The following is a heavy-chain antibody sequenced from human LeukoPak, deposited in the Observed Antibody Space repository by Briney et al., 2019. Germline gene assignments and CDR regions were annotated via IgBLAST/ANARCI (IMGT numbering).Heavy chain of an antibody. V-gene: IGHV3-23*01. CDR3: ATYSRSLFRHFDY. CDR2: ITDSGDNT. D-gene: IGHD6-6*01. CDR1: GFTFSTYA. J-gene: IGHJ4*02. Sequence: GGSPRLSCAASGFTFSTYAMSWVRQAPGKGLEWVSSITDSGDNTYYADSVKGRFTISRDNSKNTLYLQVDSLRPEDTAIYYCATYSRSLFRHFDYWGQGTLVTVSS.